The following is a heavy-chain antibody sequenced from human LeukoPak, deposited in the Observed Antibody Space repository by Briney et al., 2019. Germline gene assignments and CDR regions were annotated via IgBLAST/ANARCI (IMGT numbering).Heavy chain of an antibody. Sequence: PSETLSLTCAVYGGSFSGYYWSWIRQPPGKGLEWIGEINDSGSTNYNPSLKRVVTISVDTSKKLCSLELSSVTAADRAVYCCERYIVGAVDYWGQGTLVTVSS. J-gene: IGHJ4*02. CDR2: INDSGST. D-gene: IGHD1-26*01. CDR1: GGSFSGYY. V-gene: IGHV4-34*01. CDR3: ERYIVGAVDY.